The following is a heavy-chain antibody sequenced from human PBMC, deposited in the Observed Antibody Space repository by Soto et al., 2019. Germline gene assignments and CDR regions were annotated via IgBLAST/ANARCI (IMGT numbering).Heavy chain of an antibody. CDR1: GGTFSSYA. D-gene: IGHD5-18*01. CDR3: ARAKVDTTIFDY. CDR2: IIPIFGTA. J-gene: IGHJ4*02. Sequence: ASVKVSCKASGGTFSSYAISWVRQAPGQGLEWMGGIIPIFGTANYAQKFQDRVTITADESTSTAYMELSSLRSEDTAVYYCARAKVDTTIFDYWGKGTLVTVS. V-gene: IGHV1-69*13.